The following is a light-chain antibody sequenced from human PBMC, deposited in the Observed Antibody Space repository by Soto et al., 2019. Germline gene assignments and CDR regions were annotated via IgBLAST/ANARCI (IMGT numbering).Light chain of an antibody. CDR2: VAS. Sequence: EIVLTQSPGTLSLSPGERATLSCRASQSLSSTYLAWYQQKPGQAPRLLIYVASNRDAGIPDRFRGSGSGTDFTLTINRLEPEDFAVYYCQQYGSSPLTFGQGTKVEIK. V-gene: IGKV3-20*01. CDR1: QSLSSTY. J-gene: IGKJ1*01. CDR3: QQYGSSPLT.